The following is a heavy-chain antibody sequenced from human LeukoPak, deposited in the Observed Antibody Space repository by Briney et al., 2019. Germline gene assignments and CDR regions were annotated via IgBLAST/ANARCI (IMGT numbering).Heavy chain of an antibody. CDR1: GFTFSSYG. D-gene: IGHD6-25*01. CDR3: AKGSYSSGWLFDY. Sequence: PGGSLRLSCAASGFTFSSYGMSWVRQAPGKGLEWVSSISGSGGGTYYADSVKGRFTISRDNSKNTLYLQMNSLRAEDTAVYYCAKGSYSSGWLFDYWDQGTLVTVSS. J-gene: IGHJ4*02. CDR2: ISGSGGGT. V-gene: IGHV3-23*01.